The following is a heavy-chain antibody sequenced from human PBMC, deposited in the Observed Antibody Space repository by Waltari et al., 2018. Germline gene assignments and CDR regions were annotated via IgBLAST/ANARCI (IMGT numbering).Heavy chain of an antibody. J-gene: IGHJ4*02. CDR1: GFTFSSYW. V-gene: IGHV3-74*01. D-gene: IGHD2-2*01. CDR3: ARVGEENIVVESQPDFDY. Sequence: EVQLVESGGGLVQPGGSLRLSCAASGFTFSSYWMHWVRQAPGKGLVWVSRINSDGSSTSDADSVKGRFTISRDNAKNTLYLQMNSLRAEDTAVYYCARVGEENIVVESQPDFDYWGQGTLVTVSS. CDR2: INSDGSST.